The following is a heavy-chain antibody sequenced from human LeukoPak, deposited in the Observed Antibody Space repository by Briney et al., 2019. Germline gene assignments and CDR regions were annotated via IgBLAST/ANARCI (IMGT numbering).Heavy chain of an antibody. CDR1: GGSISSYY. V-gene: IGHV4-59*08. CDR2: IYYSGNT. J-gene: IGHJ4*02. Sequence: PSETLSLTCTVSGGSISSYYWGWIRQPPGKGLEWIGYIYYSGNTNYSPSLKSRVSTSVDTSKNHFSLKLNSVTAADTAVYYCARYSGLNGDYFDYWGQGTLVTVSS. D-gene: IGHD2-21*01. CDR3: ARYSGLNGDYFDY.